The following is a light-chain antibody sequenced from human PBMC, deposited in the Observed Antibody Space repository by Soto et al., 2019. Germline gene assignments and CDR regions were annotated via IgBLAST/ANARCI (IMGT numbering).Light chain of an antibody. CDR3: QQYNGFSRT. CDR1: QTISTW. Sequence: DIQMTQSPSTLSASVGARVTITCRASQTISTWLAWYQQKPGKAPKLLIYKASSLESGVPSRFSGSGSGTEFTLTITSLQPDDFATYYCQQYNGFSRTFGQGTKVDIK. J-gene: IGKJ1*01. V-gene: IGKV1-5*03. CDR2: KAS.